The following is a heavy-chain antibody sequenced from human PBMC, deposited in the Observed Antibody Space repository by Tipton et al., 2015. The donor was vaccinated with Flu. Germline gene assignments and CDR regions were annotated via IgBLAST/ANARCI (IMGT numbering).Heavy chain of an antibody. Sequence: QLMQSGAEVKKPGASVKVSCKASGYTFTGYHMHWVRQAPGQGLEWMGILNPSGGSTTYAQVFQGRVTMTRDTSTKTVYMELSSLRSEDTAIYYCARDLALDSWGQGTLVIVSS. V-gene: IGHV1-46*01. CDR2: LNPSGGST. D-gene: IGHD3-16*01. J-gene: IGHJ4*02. CDR3: ARDLALDS. CDR1: GYTFTGYH.